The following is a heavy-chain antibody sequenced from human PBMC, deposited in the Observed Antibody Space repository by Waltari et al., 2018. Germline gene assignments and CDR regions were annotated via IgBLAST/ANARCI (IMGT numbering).Heavy chain of an antibody. CDR1: GGTFSSYA. J-gene: IGHJ4*02. V-gene: IGHV1-69*12. D-gene: IGHD1-26*01. Sequence: QVQLVQSGAEVKKPGSSVKVSCKASGGTFSSYAISWVRQPPRPGLAWMGGIIPIFGTANYAQKFQGRVTITADESTSTAYMELSSLRSEDTAVYYCARGVGALSYYFDYWGQGTLVTVSS. CDR3: ARGVGALSYYFDY. CDR2: IIPIFGTA.